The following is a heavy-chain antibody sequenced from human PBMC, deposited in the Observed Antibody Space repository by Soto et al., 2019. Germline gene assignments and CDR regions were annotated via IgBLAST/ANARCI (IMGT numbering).Heavy chain of an antibody. D-gene: IGHD3-10*02. CDR1: CISIISSNW. V-gene: IGHV4-4*02. Sequence: SETLSLTCAVACISIISSNWWSWVRQPPGKGLEWIGEIYHSGSTNYNPSLKSRVTISVDKSKNQFSLKLSSVTAADTAVYYCASVRGGYYYAMDVWGQGTTVT. CDR2: IYHSGST. CDR3: ASVRGGYYYAMDV. J-gene: IGHJ6*02.